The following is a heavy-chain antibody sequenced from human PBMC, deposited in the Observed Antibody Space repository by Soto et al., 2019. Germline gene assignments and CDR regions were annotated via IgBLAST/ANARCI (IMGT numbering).Heavy chain of an antibody. V-gene: IGHV4-34*01. Sequence: SETLSLTCAVYGGSFGGYYWSWIRQPPGKGLEWIGEINHSGSTNYNPSLKSRVTISVDTSKNQFSLKLSSVTAADTAVYYCARDVGYYDFWSGYYRGVNYYYYMDVWGKGTTVTVSS. D-gene: IGHD3-3*01. J-gene: IGHJ6*03. CDR2: INHSGST. CDR3: ARDVGYYDFWSGYYRGVNYYYYMDV. CDR1: GGSFGGYY.